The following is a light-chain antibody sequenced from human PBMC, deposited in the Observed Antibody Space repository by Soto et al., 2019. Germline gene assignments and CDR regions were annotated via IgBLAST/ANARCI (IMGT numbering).Light chain of an antibody. J-gene: IGLJ2*01. Sequence: QSVLTQPPSASGSPGQSVTISCTGTSSDVGGSNDVSWYQQHPGKAPILMISEVSKRPSGVPDRFSGSKSGNPASLTVSGLQAEDEAAYYCRSFAGNNTFVFGGGTKLTVL. V-gene: IGLV2-8*01. CDR2: EVS. CDR3: RSFAGNNTFV. CDR1: SSDVGGSND.